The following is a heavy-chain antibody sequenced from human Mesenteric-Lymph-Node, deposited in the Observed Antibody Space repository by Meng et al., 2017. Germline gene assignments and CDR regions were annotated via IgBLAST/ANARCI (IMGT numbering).Heavy chain of an antibody. V-gene: IGHV1-69*05. J-gene: IGHJ1*01. CDR3: ARAGSSYYDSSGYYSGQLEYFQH. Sequence: SSVKVSCKASGGTFSSYAISWVRQAPGQGLEWMGGIIPIFGTANYAQKFQGRVTITTDESTSTAYMELSSLRSEDTAVYYCARAGSSYYDSSGYYSGQLEYFQHWGQGTLVTVSS. CDR1: GGTFSSYA. CDR2: IIPIFGTA. D-gene: IGHD3-22*01.